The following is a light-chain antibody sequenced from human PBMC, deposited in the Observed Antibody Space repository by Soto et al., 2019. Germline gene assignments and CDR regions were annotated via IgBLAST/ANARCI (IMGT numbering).Light chain of an antibody. CDR2: LGS. CDR3: MQALQTPYT. Sequence: DIVMTQSPLSLPVTPGEPASISCRSSQSLLHSNGYNYLDWYLQKPGQSPQLVIYLGSNRASGVPDRFSGSGSGTDFTLKISRVEAADVGVYYCMQALQTPYTFGQGTKLEIK. V-gene: IGKV2-28*01. CDR1: QSLLHSNGYNY. J-gene: IGKJ2*01.